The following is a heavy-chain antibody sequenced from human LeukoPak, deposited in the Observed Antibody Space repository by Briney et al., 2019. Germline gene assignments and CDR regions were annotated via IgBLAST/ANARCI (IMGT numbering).Heavy chain of an antibody. D-gene: IGHD1-26*01. J-gene: IGHJ4*02. V-gene: IGHV4-30-2*01. Sequence: PSQTLSLTCTVSGGSISSGGYYWSWIRQPPGKGLEWIGYIYHSGSTYYNPSLKSRVTISVDRSKNQFSLKLSSVTAADTAVYYCAREVGATDYWAREPWSPSPQ. CDR3: AREVGATDY. CDR2: IYHSGST. CDR1: GGSISSGGYY.